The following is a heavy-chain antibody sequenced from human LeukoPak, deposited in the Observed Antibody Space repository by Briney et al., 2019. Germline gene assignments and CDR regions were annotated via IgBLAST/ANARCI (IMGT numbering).Heavy chain of an antibody. D-gene: IGHD2-2*02. CDR1: GFTFSSYS. CDR2: ISSSSSYI. Sequence: GGSLRLSCAASGFTFSSYSMNWVRQAPGKGLEWVSSISSSSSYIYYADSVKGRFTISRDNAKNSLYLQINSLRAEDTAVYYCARDPPVAGYCSSTSCYRGGAFDIWGQGTMVTVSS. V-gene: IGHV3-21*01. CDR3: ARDPPVAGYCSSTSCYRGGAFDI. J-gene: IGHJ3*02.